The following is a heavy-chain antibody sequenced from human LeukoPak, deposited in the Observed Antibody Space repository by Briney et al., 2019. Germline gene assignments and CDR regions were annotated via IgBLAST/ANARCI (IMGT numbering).Heavy chain of an antibody. J-gene: IGHJ5*02. Sequence: SETLSLTCTVSGGSISSYYWSWIRQPPGKGLEWIGYIYYSGSTNYNPSLKSRVTISVDTSKNQSSLKLSSVTAADTAVYYCARQSGYPPYNWFDPWGQGTLVTVSS. V-gene: IGHV4-59*08. CDR3: ARQSGYPPYNWFDP. D-gene: IGHD3-22*01. CDR2: IYYSGST. CDR1: GGSISSYY.